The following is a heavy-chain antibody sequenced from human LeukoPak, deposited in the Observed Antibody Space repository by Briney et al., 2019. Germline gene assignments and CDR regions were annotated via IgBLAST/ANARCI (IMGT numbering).Heavy chain of an antibody. Sequence: GGSLRLSCVASGFTFSHSWMTWVRQAPGKGLEWVGHIKEDGSSQNYADSVKGRFTISRDNAKNSLYLQMNSLRAEDTAVYYCARDPPSFQHWGQGTLVTVSS. J-gene: IGHJ1*01. CDR1: GFTFSHSW. CDR3: ARDPPSFQH. V-gene: IGHV3-7*01. CDR2: IKEDGSSQ.